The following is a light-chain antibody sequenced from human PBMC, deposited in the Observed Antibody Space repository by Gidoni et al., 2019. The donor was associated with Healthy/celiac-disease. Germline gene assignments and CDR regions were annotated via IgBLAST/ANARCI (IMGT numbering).Light chain of an antibody. CDR3: QQRSNWPPGWT. V-gene: IGKV3-11*01. Sequence: EIVLTQSPATLSLSPGERATLSCRASQIVSSYLAWYQQKPGQAPRLLIYDASNRATGIPARFSGSGSGTDFTLTISSLEPEDFAVYYCQQRSNWPPGWTFGQGTQVEIK. CDR2: DAS. CDR1: QIVSSY. J-gene: IGKJ1*01.